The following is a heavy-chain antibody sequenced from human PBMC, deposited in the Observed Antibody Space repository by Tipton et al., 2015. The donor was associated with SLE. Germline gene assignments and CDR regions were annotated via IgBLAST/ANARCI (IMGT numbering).Heavy chain of an antibody. D-gene: IGHD1-14*01. CDR3: ARWAPREGTGAFDI. CDR1: GGPISSGGYY. J-gene: IGHJ3*02. V-gene: IGHV4-31*03. Sequence: TLSLTCTVSGGPISSGGYYWSWIRQHPGKGLEWIGYIYYSGNTYYNLSLKSRLTISVDTSKNQFSLKLSSVTAADTAVYYCARWAPREGTGAFDIWGQGTMVTVSS. CDR2: IYYSGNT.